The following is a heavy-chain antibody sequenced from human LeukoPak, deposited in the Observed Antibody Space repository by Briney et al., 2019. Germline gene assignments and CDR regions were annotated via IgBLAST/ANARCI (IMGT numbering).Heavy chain of an antibody. CDR3: ARDEARYSSGYYPNWFDP. D-gene: IGHD3-22*01. V-gene: IGHV3-53*01. CDR2: IYSGGST. CDR1: GFTVSSSY. Sequence: GGSLRLSCAASGFTVSSSYMNWVRQAPGKGLEWVSVIYSGGSTYYADSVKGRFTISRDNSKHTLYLQMNSLRAEDTAVYYCARDEARYSSGYYPNWFDPWGQGTLVTVSS. J-gene: IGHJ5*02.